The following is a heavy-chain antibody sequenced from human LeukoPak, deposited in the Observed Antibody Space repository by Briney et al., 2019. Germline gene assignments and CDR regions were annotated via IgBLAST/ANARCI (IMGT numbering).Heavy chain of an antibody. J-gene: IGHJ4*02. V-gene: IGHV1-2*02. CDR2: INPNSGGT. Sequence: ASVKVSCKASGYTFTGYYMHWVRQAPGQGLEWMGWINPNSGGTNYAQKFQGRVTMTRDTSISTAYMELSRLRSDDTAVYYCARHDVRAAAGTFDYWGQGTLVTVSS. CDR3: ARHDVRAAAGTFDY. D-gene: IGHD6-13*01. CDR1: GYTFTGYY.